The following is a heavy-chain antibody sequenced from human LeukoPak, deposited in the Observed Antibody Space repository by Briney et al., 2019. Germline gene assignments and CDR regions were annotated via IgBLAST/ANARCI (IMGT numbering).Heavy chain of an antibody. D-gene: IGHD6-19*01. CDR2: INPNSGGT. J-gene: IGHJ4*02. V-gene: IGHV1-2*02. CDR1: GYTFTGYY. Sequence: GASVKVSCKASGYTFTGYYMHWVRQAPGQGLEWMGWINPNSGGTNYAQKFQGRVTMTRDTSISTAYMELSRLRSDDTAVYYCARSISIAVVGYFDYWGQGTLVTVSS. CDR3: ARSISIAVVGYFDY.